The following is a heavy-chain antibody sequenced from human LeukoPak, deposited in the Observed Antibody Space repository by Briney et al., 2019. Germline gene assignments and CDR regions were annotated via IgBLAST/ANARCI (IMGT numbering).Heavy chain of an antibody. CDR2: IYTSGST. CDR1: GGSLSSGSYY. J-gene: IGHJ4*02. CDR3: AGGYYYDSSGYYKSDY. V-gene: IGHV4-61*02. Sequence: SQTLSLTCTVSGGSLSSGSYYRSWIRQPAGTGLEWIGRIYTSGSTNYNPSLKSRVTISVDTSKNQFSLKLSSVTAADTAVYYCAGGYYYDSSGYYKSDYWGQGTLVTVSS. D-gene: IGHD3-22*01.